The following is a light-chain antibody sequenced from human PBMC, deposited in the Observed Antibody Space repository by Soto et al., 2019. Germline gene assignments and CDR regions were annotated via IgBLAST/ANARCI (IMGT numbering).Light chain of an antibody. J-gene: IGKJ4*01. CDR2: GAS. CDR3: QQYENWPPVT. V-gene: IGKV3-15*01. Sequence: EKVMTQSPATLSVSPGERATLSCRASQSVSSNLAWYQQQPGQAPRLVIYGASTRATGIPARFSGSGSGTEFTLTISSLQSEDFALYYCQQYENWPPVTFGGGTKVEIK. CDR1: QSVSSN.